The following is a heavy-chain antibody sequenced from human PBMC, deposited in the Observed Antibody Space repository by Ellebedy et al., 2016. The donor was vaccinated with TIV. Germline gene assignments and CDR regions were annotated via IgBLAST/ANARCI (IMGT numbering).Heavy chain of an antibody. CDR2: IGSDEAT. CDR3: AKDRYYWSAMDY. CDR1: GFSLRGNA. Sequence: PGGSLRLSCVVSGFSLRGNAMSWVRQAPGKGLEWVSGIGSDEATHYVDYARGRFTISRDISTSTVYLLMGSLTTDDTALYYCAKDRYYWSAMDYWGQGIQVTVSS. V-gene: IGHV3-23*01. J-gene: IGHJ4*02. D-gene: IGHD3-3*01.